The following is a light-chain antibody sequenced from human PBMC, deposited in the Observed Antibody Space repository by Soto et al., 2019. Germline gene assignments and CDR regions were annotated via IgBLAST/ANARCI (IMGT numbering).Light chain of an antibody. CDR1: SSDVGGYTY. J-gene: IGLJ2*01. V-gene: IGLV2-8*01. CDR2: EVN. Sequence: QSVLTQPPSASGSPGQSVTISCTGTSSDVGGYTYVSWYQHHPGKAPKLILYEVNKRPSGVPDRFSGSKSGSTAFLIVSGLQAEDEADYYCSSYAGSNTFVVLGGGTKLTVL. CDR3: SSYAGSNTFVV.